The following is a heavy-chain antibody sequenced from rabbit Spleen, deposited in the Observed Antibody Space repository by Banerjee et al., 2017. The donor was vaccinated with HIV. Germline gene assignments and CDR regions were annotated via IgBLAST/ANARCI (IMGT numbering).Heavy chain of an antibody. CDR3: ARNANGGWDL. CDR2: INALTGKA. CDR1: GFPFSDKTV. D-gene: IGHD4-1*01. V-gene: IGHV1S45*01. Sequence: QEQVVESGGGLVKPGASLTLTCKASGFPFSDKTVMCWVRQAPGKGLEWIACINALTGKAVYASWAKGRFTISKTSSTTVTLQMTSLTVADTATYFCARNANGGWDLWGPGTLVTVS. J-gene: IGHJ4*01.